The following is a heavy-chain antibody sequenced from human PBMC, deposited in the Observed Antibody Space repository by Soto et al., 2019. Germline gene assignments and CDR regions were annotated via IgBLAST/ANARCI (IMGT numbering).Heavy chain of an antibody. V-gene: IGHV1-69*12. CDR3: ARDNDRPQLGGNYYYILDV. CDR2: IMPIFRTP. Sequence: QVQLEQSGAEVKKPGSSVKVSCKASGGTFRNSAISWVRQAPGQGLEWMGGIMPIFRTPDYAQKFQGRVTITADESTSTAYMELSALKSDDTAVYFCARDNDRPQLGGNYYYILDVWGHGTTVTVSS. D-gene: IGHD1-1*01. J-gene: IGHJ6*02. CDR1: GGTFRNSA.